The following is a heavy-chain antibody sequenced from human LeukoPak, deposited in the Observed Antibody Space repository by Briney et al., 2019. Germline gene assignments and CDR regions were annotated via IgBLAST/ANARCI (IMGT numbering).Heavy chain of an antibody. CDR2: IYHSGST. CDR1: GFTFSSYA. V-gene: IGHV4-30-2*01. D-gene: IGHD6-13*01. J-gene: IGHJ4*02. Sequence: LRLSCAASGFTFSSYAMSWIRQPPGKGLEWIGYIYHSGSTYYNPSLKSRVTISVDRSKNQFSLKLSSVTAADTAVYYCARARAAAAFDYWGQGTLVTVSS. CDR3: ARARAAAAFDY.